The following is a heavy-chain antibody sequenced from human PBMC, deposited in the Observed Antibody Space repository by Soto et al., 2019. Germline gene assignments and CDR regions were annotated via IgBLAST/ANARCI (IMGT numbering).Heavy chain of an antibody. CDR2: IYHSGGT. Sequence: QLQLRESGSGLVKPSQTLSLTCAVSGGSISSGGYSWSWIRQPPGKGLEYIGYIYHSGGTYYNPSLRSRVTISVDRSNNQFSLKLSSVTAADTAVYYCASYGGDKGFDIWGQGTMVTVSS. D-gene: IGHD4-17*01. CDR1: GGSISSGGYS. V-gene: IGHV4-30-2*01. J-gene: IGHJ3*02. CDR3: ASYGGDKGFDI.